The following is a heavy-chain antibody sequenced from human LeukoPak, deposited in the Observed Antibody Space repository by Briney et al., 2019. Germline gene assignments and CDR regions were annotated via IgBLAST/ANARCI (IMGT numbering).Heavy chain of an antibody. CDR1: GYTFTCYY. CDR3: ASNGPYYDILTGYYSYYYYMDV. D-gene: IGHD3-9*01. J-gene: IGHJ6*03. V-gene: IGHV1-2*02. CDR2: INPNSGGT. Sequence: GASVTDSCKASGYTFTCYYMHWVRQAPGQGLEWMGWINPNSGGTNYAQKFQGRVTMTRDTSISTDYVELSRLRSDDTAVYYCASNGPYYDILTGYYSYYYYMDVWGKGTTVTVSS.